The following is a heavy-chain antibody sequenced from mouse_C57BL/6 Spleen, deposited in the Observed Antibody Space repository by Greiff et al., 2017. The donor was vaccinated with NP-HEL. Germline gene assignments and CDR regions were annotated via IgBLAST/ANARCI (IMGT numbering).Heavy chain of an antibody. D-gene: IGHD4-1*01. Sequence: QVQLKQSGPGLVQPSQSLSITCTVSGFSLTSYGVHWVRQSPGKGLEWLGVIWSGGSTDYNAAFISRLSISKDNSKSQVFFKMNSLQADDTAIYYCARMLGGEYYFDYWGQGTTLTVSS. CDR3: ARMLGGEYYFDY. J-gene: IGHJ2*01. V-gene: IGHV2-2*01. CDR1: GFSLTSYG. CDR2: IWSGGST.